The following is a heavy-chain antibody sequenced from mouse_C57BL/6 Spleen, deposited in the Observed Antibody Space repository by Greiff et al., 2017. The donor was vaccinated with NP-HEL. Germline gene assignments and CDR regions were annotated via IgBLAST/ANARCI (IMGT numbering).Heavy chain of an antibody. CDR3: ARRGTTVVANYFDY. CDR2: IYPGDGDT. D-gene: IGHD1-1*01. Sequence: LVESGASVKISCKASGYAFSSSWMNWVKQRPGKGLEWIGRIYPGDGDTNYNGKFKGKATLTADKSSSTAYMQLSSLTSEDSAVYFCARRGTTVVANYFDYWGQGTTLTVAS. CDR1: GYAFSSSW. J-gene: IGHJ2*01. V-gene: IGHV1-82*01.